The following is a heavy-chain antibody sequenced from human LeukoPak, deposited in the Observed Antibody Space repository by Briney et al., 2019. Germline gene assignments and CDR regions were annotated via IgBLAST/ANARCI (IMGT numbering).Heavy chain of an antibody. CDR2: INPSGGST. CDR3: AREPVVAPGLDY. V-gene: IGHV1-46*01. J-gene: IGHJ4*02. CDR1: GYTFTSYY. Sequence: ASVKVSCKASGYTFTSYYMHWVRQAPGQGLEWMGIINPSGGSTSYAKKFQVRVTMTRDTSTSTVYMELSSLRSEDTAVYYCAREPVVAPGLDYWGQGTLVTVSS. D-gene: IGHD2-2*01.